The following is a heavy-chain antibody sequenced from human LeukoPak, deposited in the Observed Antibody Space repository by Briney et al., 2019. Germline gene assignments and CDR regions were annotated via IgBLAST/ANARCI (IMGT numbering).Heavy chain of an antibody. Sequence: GGSLRLSCAASGFTFSSYSMNWVRQAPGKGLEWVSSISSSSSYMYYADSVKGRFTISRDSAKNSLYLQMNSLRAEDTAVYYCASSENDAFDIWGQGTMVTVSS. CDR2: ISSSSSYM. D-gene: IGHD1-26*01. V-gene: IGHV3-21*01. CDR1: GFTFSSYS. J-gene: IGHJ3*02. CDR3: ASSENDAFDI.